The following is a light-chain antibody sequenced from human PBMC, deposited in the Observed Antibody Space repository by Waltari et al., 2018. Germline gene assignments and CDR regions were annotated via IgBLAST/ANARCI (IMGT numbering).Light chain of an antibody. J-gene: IGLJ3*02. CDR1: SEPSSNI. V-gene: IGLV4-69*01. CDR2: VNSDGSH. Sequence: QLVLTQSPSASASLGASVKLTCTLSSEPSSNIVAWHQQKPEKGPRYLMKVNSDGSHTKGDEIPDRFAGSSSGSERYLTISSLQSEDEADYYCQTGGHGTWVFGGGTKLTVV. CDR3: QTGGHGTWV.